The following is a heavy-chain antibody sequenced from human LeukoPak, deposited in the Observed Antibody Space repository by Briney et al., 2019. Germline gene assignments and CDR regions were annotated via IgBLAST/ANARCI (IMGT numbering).Heavy chain of an antibody. D-gene: IGHD5-24*01. CDR2: IYNSGTT. J-gene: IGHJ4*02. Sequence: PSETLSLTCTVSGGSISNNFWSWIRQPPGKGLEYIGYIYNSGTTNYNPSLKSRVTISVDTSKNQLSLKLSSVTAADTAVYYCAKSFSETERATITAYWGQGTLVTVSS. V-gene: IGHV4-59*01. CDR3: AKSFSETERATITAY. CDR1: GGSISNNF.